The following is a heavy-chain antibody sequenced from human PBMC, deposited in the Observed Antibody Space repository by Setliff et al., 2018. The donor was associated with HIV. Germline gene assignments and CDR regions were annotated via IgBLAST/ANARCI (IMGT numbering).Heavy chain of an antibody. CDR1: GYSISSGYY. D-gene: IGHD6-13*01. Sequence: PSETLSLTCAVSGYSISSGYYWGWIRQPPGKGLEGIGSIYHSGSTYYNPSLKSRVTISVDTSKNQFSLKLSSVTAAGTAVYYCARDGYSSSWYVISGSFDYWGQGILVTVSS. CDR2: IYHSGST. V-gene: IGHV4-38-2*02. CDR3: ARDGYSSSWYVISGSFDY. J-gene: IGHJ4*02.